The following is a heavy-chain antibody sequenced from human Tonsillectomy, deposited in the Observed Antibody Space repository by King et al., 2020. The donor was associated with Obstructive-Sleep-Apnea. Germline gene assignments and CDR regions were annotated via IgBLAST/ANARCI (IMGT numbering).Heavy chain of an antibody. CDR1: GGSIRTSSYY. CDR2: VDYNGNT. V-gene: IGHV4-39*07. CDR3: AKVEHEPGLTYYFTY. D-gene: IGHD1-14*01. J-gene: IGHJ4*02. Sequence: LQLQESGPGLVKPSGTLSLTCTVSGGSIRTSSYYWGWLRQPPGKGLEWIGTVDYNGNTYYNPSLKSRVSTSLDTSKNQVSLDLRSVTAADTAVYFCAKVEHEPGLTYYFTYWGQGTLVTVSS.